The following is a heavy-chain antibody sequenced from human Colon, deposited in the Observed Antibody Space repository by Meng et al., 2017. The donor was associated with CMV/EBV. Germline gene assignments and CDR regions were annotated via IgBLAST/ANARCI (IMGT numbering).Heavy chain of an antibody. CDR1: GFTFSSYG. J-gene: IGHJ4*02. Sequence: GESLKISCAASGFTFSSYGMHWVRQAPGKGLEWVAVISYDGSNKYYADSVKGRFTISRDNSKNTLYLQMNSLRAEDTAVYYCTHSGSYYGLYYFDYWGQGTLVTVSS. D-gene: IGHD1-26*01. CDR2: ISYDGSNK. V-gene: IGHV3-30*19. CDR3: THSGSYYGLYYFDY.